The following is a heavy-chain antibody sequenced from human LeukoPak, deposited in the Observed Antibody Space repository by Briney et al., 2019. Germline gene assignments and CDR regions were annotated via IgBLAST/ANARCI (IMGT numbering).Heavy chain of an antibody. Sequence: PSETLSLTCTVSGGSISSRSYYWGWIRPPPGQGLEWVGSIYYSGSTYYNPSLKSRVTISVATSQNSFSLNSMSATATDMAACSCARAGRSWGQGTLVTVSS. CDR2: IYYSGST. D-gene: IGHD3-3*01. CDR3: ARAGRS. V-gene: IGHV4-39*07. J-gene: IGHJ5*02. CDR1: GGSISSRSYY.